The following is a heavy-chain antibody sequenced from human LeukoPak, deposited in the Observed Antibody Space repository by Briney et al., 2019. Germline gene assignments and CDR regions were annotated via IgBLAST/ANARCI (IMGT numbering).Heavy chain of an antibody. CDR2: FNPSGSV. Sequence: SETLSLTCTVSGGSISSYSWSWIRQPAGKGLECIGRFNPSGSVNYNPSLQSRLALSVDTSKNQFSLKLTSVTAADTAIYYCARDSTSSASYYDYWGQGTLVTVSS. CDR1: GGSISSYS. D-gene: IGHD3-22*01. J-gene: IGHJ4*02. CDR3: ARDSTSSASYYDY. V-gene: IGHV4-4*07.